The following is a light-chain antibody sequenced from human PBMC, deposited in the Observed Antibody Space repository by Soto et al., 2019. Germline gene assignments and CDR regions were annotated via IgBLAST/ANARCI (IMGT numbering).Light chain of an antibody. Sequence: DIQMTQSPSSLSSSVGDRVIITCRASQGITDYLAWYQQKPGKVPKLLIYAASTVQSGVPSRFSGSGSGAHFPLTIRRLQPEDVATYYCHNYHSAPLTFGGGTRVEI. CDR1: QGITDY. V-gene: IGKV1-27*01. CDR2: AAS. CDR3: HNYHSAPLT. J-gene: IGKJ4*01.